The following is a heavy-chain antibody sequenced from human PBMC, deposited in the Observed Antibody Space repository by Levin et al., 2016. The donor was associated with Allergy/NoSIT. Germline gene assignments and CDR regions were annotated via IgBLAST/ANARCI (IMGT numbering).Heavy chain of an antibody. CDR1: GFTFSSYW. Sequence: ESLKISCAASGFTFSSYWMHWVRQAPGKGLVWVSRINSDGSSTSYADSVKGRFTISRDNAKNTLYLQMDSLRAEDTAVYYCARDLTLPQELWFGELLLGTDYWGQGTLVTVSS. J-gene: IGHJ4*02. V-gene: IGHV3-74*01. D-gene: IGHD3-10*01. CDR3: ARDLTLPQELWFGELLLGTDY. CDR2: INSDGSST.